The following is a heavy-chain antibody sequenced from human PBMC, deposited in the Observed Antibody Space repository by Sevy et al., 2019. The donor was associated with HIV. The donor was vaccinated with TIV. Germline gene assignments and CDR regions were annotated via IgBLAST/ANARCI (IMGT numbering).Heavy chain of an antibody. V-gene: IGHV3-23*01. CDR2: ISGSGGST. D-gene: IGHD3-22*01. J-gene: IGHJ6*03. Sequence: GGSLRLSCAASGFTFSSYAMSWVRQAPGKGLEWVSAISGSGGSTYYADSVKGRFTISRDNSKNTLYLQMNSLRAEDTAVYYCAADSSGFQRAWYYYYMDVWGKGTTVTVSS. CDR3: AADSSGFQRAWYYYYMDV. CDR1: GFTFSSYA.